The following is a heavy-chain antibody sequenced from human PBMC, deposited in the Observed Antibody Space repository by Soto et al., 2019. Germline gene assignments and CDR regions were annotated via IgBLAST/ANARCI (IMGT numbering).Heavy chain of an antibody. J-gene: IGHJ6*02. CDR2: ISYDGSNK. CDR1: GFTFSNYA. CDR3: AGDGYSYYGMDV. Sequence: PGGSLRLSCAASGFTFSNYAMHWVRQAPGKGLEWVAVISYDGSNKYYADSVKGRFTISRDNSKNTLFLQMNSLSTEDTAVYYCAGDGYSYYGMDVWGQGTTVTVSS. V-gene: IGHV3-30*04.